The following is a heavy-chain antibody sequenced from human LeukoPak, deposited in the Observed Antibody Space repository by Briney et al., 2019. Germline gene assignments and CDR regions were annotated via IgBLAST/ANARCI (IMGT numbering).Heavy chain of an antibody. CDR3: AKKVVVVATSPYSDFQD. V-gene: IGHV3-23*01. CDR1: GFNFSSYA. CDR2: ISGSGGST. Sequence: GGSLRLSCAAYGFNFSSYAMSWVRQAPGKGLEWVSAISGSGGSTYYAESVKGRFTISRDNSKNTLYLQMNSLRAEDTAVYYCAKKVVVVATSPYSDFQDWGQGTLVTVSS. J-gene: IGHJ1*01. D-gene: IGHD2-15*01.